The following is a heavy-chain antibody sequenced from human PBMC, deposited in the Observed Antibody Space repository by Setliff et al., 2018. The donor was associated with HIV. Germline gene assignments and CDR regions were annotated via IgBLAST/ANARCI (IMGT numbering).Heavy chain of an antibody. CDR1: GIPFSTAW. D-gene: IGHD2-21*01. V-gene: IGHV3-15*01. CDR3: AADFLFLWFGF. Sequence: RLSCVVSGIPFSTAWMTWVRQAPGKGLEWVGRIKDKANGAAIDYGAPVKGRFTISRDDSKDTLFLEMRNLKAEDTGVYYCAADFLFLWFGFWGQGTKVTVSS. CDR2: IKDKANGAAI. J-gene: IGHJ3*01.